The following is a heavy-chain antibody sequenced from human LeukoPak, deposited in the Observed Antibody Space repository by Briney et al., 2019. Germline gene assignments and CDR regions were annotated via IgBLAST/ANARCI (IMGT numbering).Heavy chain of an antibody. V-gene: IGHV4-61*09. Sequence: SETLSLTCTVSGGSINSGSYYWNWIRQSAGKGLEWIGHIYTTGSTNCSPSLRSRVTISLDTSKNQFSLKLNSVTAADTAVYYCARCTSTSCYNFDYWGQGTLVTVSS. CDR2: IYTTGST. CDR3: ARCTSTSCYNFDY. D-gene: IGHD2-2*02. J-gene: IGHJ4*02. CDR1: GGSINSGSYY.